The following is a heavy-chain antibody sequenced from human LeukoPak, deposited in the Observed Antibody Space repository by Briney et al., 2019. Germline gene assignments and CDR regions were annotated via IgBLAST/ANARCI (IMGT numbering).Heavy chain of an antibody. D-gene: IGHD3-9*01. CDR2: IYYSGSS. V-gene: IGHV4-39*01. Sequence: SETLSLTCTVSGGSISSSSYYWGWIRQPPGKGLEWIGSIYYSGSSYYNPSLKSRVTISVDTAKNQFSLKLSSVTAADTAVYYCARHGRYFDNWGQGTLVTVSS. CDR3: ARHGRYFDN. CDR1: GGSISSSSYY. J-gene: IGHJ5*02.